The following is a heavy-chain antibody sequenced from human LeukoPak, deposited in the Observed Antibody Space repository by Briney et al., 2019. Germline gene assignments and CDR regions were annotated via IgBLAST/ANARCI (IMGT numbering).Heavy chain of an antibody. V-gene: IGHV3-9*01. CDR1: GFTFDDYA. J-gene: IGHJ4*02. CDR3: ARDRTATVGEVFDY. D-gene: IGHD3-16*01. Sequence: PGGSLRLSCAASGFTFDDYAMHWVRQAPGKGLEWVSGISWNSGSIGYADSVKGRFTISRDNSKNTLYLQMNSLRAEDTAVYYCARDRTATVGEVFDYWGQGTLVTVSS. CDR2: ISWNSGSI.